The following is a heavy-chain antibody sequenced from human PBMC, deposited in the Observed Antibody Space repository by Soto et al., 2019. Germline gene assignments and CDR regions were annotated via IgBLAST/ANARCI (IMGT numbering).Heavy chain of an antibody. CDR1: GFTFINYA. D-gene: IGHD4-17*01. CDR3: ARDQVKGTMTIL. Sequence: GGSLRLSSAASGFTFINYAMHWVRQAPGKGLEWVAVISYDGSNKYYADSVKGRFTISRDNSKNTMYLQMNSLSAEDTAVYHCARDQVKGTMTILWGQGT. CDR2: ISYDGSNK. J-gene: IGHJ4*02. V-gene: IGHV3-30-3*01.